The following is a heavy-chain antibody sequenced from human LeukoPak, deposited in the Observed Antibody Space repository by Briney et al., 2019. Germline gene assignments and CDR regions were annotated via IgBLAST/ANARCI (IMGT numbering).Heavy chain of an antibody. V-gene: IGHV1-8*03. D-gene: IGHD2-2*02. CDR2: MNPNSGNT. Sequence: SVKVSCKASGYTFASYDINWVRQATGQGLEWMGWMNPNSGNTGYAQKFQGRVTITRNTSISTAYMELSSLRSEDTAVYYCARLNQLLYRVRYFDYWGQGALVTVSS. CDR3: ARLNQLLYRVRYFDY. J-gene: IGHJ4*02. CDR1: GYTFASYD.